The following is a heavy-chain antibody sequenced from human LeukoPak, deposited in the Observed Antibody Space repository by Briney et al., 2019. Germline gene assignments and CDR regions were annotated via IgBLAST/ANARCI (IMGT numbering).Heavy chain of an antibody. V-gene: IGHV3-64*01. CDR3: ARDPGSSSYSDDAFDI. Sequence: GGSLRLSCAASGFTFSSYAMHWVRQAPGKGLEYVSAISSNGGSTYYANSVKGRFTISRDNSKNTLYLRMGSLRAEDMAVYYCARDPGSSSYSDDAFDIWGQGTMVTVSS. D-gene: IGHD6-6*01. J-gene: IGHJ3*02. CDR2: ISSNGGST. CDR1: GFTFSSYA.